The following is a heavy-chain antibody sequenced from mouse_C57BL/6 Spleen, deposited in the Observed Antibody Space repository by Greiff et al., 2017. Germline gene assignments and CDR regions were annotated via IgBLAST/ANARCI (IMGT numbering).Heavy chain of an antibody. D-gene: IGHD2-1*01. CDR1: GYTFTSYW. J-gene: IGHJ2*01. V-gene: IGHV1-52*01. Sequence: VQLQQPGAELVRPGSSVKLSCKASGYTFTSYWMHWVQQRPIQGLEWIGNIDPSDSETHYNQKFKDKATLTVDKSSSTAYMQLSSLTSEDSAVYYCARSRAYGNYFDYRGQGTTLTVS. CDR2: IDPSDSET. CDR3: ARSRAYGNYFDY.